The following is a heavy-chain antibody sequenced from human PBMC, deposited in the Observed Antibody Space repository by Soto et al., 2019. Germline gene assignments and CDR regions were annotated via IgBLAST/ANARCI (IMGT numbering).Heavy chain of an antibody. V-gene: IGHV2-5*02. CDR3: AHRVGRVVVEPASVQAFDI. D-gene: IGHD2-2*01. Sequence: QITLKESGPTLVKPTQTLTLTCTFSGFSLSTSGVNVGWIRQPPGKALEWLALIYWDDDKRYSPSLESRLTITKDTSKNQVVLTMTNMDPVDTATYYCAHRVGRVVVEPASVQAFDIWGQGTMVTVSS. J-gene: IGHJ3*02. CDR1: GFSLSTSGVN. CDR2: IYWDDDK.